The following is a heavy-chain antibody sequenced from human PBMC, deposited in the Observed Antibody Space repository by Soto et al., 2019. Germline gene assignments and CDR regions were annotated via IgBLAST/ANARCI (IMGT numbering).Heavy chain of an antibody. CDR1: GGSISSYD. CDR2: IYYSGST. D-gene: IGHD2-15*01. Sequence: SETLSLTCTVAGGSISSYDWIRIRQPPRKGLEWIGYIYYSGSTNYNPSLKSRVTISVDTSKNQFSLKLSSVTAADTAVYYCARGGRKYCSGGSCFNYYGMDVWGQGTTVTVSS. V-gene: IGHV4-59*01. J-gene: IGHJ6*02. CDR3: ARGGRKYCSGGSCFNYYGMDV.